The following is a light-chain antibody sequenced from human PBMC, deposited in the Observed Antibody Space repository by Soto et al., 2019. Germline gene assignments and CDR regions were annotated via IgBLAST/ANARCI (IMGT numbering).Light chain of an antibody. V-gene: IGLV2-14*03. CDR1: SSDVGGYNY. CDR2: DVS. J-gene: IGLJ1*01. Sequence: QSALTQPASVSGSPGQSITISCTGTSSDVGGYNYVSWYQQHPGKAPKLMIYDVSDRPSGVSRRFSGSKSGNTASLTISGLQAEDEADYYCSSYTSSSTPYVFGTGTQLTVL. CDR3: SSYTSSSTPYV.